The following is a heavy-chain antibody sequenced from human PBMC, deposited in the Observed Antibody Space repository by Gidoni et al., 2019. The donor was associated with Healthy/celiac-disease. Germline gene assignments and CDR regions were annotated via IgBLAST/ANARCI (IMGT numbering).Heavy chain of an antibody. CDR2: ISWNSGSI. V-gene: IGHV3-9*01. CDR1: GFTFDDIA. D-gene: IGHD1-26*01. J-gene: IGHJ4*02. Sequence: EVQLVESGVGLVQPGSSLRLSCAASGFTFDDIAMHWVRQAPGKGLEWVSGISWNSGSIGYADSVKGRFTISRDNAKNSLYLQMNSLRAEDTALYYCAKGSGSYYYPDFDYWGQGTLVTVSS. CDR3: AKGSGSYYYPDFDY.